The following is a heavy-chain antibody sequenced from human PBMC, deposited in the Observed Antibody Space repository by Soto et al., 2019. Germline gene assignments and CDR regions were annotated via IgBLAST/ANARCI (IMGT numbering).Heavy chain of an antibody. CDR1: GYSFTSYW. D-gene: IGHD2-2*01. J-gene: IGHJ6*02. CDR2: IYPGDSDT. CDR3: ARHGEHCSSTSCYLYYYYYGMDV. V-gene: IGHV5-51*01. Sequence: GESLKISCKGSGYSFTSYWIGWVRQMPGKGLEWMGIIYPGDSDTRYSPSFQGQVTISADKSISTAYLQWSSLKASDTAMYYCARHGEHCSSTSCYLYYYYYGMDVWGQGTTVTV.